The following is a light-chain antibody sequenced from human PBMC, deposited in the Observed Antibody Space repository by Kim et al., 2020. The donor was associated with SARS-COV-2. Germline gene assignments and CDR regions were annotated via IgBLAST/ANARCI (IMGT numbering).Light chain of an antibody. J-gene: IGKJ1*01. V-gene: IGKV1D-16*01. CDR2: AAS. CDR3: QQYDSYPRT. CDR1: QGISSC. Sequence: DIQMTQSPSSLSASVGDRVTITCRASQGISSCLAWYQQKPEKAPKCLIYAASSLQSGVPSRFSGSGSGTDFTLTISSLQPEDFATYYCQQYDSYPRTFGPGTRVEIK.